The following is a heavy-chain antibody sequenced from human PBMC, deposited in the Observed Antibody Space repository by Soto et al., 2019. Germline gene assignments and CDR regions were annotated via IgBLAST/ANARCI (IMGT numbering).Heavy chain of an antibody. J-gene: IGHJ5*02. CDR2: ISPNSGGT. V-gene: IGHV1-2*02. CDR1: GYTFTGYY. CDR3: AREKDGLWFDP. Sequence: ASVKVSCKASGYTFTGYYMHWVRQAPGQGPEWMGWISPNSGGTNYAQKFQGRVTMTRDTSISTAYMELSRLRSDDTAVYYCAREKDGLWFDPWGQGTLVTVSS. D-gene: IGHD2-15*01.